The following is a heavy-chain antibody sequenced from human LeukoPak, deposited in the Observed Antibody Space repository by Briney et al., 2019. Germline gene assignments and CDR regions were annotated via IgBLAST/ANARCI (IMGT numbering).Heavy chain of an antibody. D-gene: IGHD3-22*01. Sequence: SQTLSLTCTVSGGSISSYYWSWIRHPPGKGLEWIGYIYYSGSTNYNPSLKSRVTISVDTSKNQFSLKLSSVTAADTAVYYCARVYDSSGYIYFDYWGQGTLVTVSS. CDR2: IYYSGST. J-gene: IGHJ4*02. CDR1: GGSISSYY. CDR3: ARVYDSSGYIYFDY. V-gene: IGHV4-59*01.